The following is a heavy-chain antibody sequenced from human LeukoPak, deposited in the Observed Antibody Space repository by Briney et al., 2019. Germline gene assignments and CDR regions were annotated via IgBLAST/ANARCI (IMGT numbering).Heavy chain of an antibody. J-gene: IGHJ4*02. Sequence: SSETLSLTCTVSGGSISSSSYYWGWIRQPPGKGLEWIGSIYYSGSTYYNPSLKSRVTISVDTSKNQFSLKLSSVTAADTAVYYCARDICGYNYGCFDSWGQGTLVTVSS. CDR2: IYYSGST. CDR3: ARDICGYNYGCFDS. V-gene: IGHV4-39*02. CDR1: GGSISSSSYY. D-gene: IGHD5-18*01.